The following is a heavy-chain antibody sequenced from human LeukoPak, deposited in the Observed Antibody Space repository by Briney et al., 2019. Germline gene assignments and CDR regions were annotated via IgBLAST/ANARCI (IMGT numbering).Heavy chain of an antibody. J-gene: IGHJ3*02. CDR2: IYYSGST. D-gene: IGHD1-14*01. Sequence: KPSETLSLTFTPPGCSISSSSYYRGWIRQPPGKGLEWIGSIYYSGSTYYNPSLKSRVTISVNTSKSQFSLKLSSLPAAVTAVHYCASHVRNTFSRDFDIWGQGTMVTVSS. CDR1: GCSISSSSYY. CDR3: ASHVRNTFSRDFDI. V-gene: IGHV4-39*01.